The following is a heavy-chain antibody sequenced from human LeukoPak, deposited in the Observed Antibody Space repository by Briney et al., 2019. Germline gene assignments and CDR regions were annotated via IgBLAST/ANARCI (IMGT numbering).Heavy chain of an antibody. Sequence: SETLSLTCAVYGGSFSGYYWSWIRQPPGKGLEWIGGINHSGSTNYNPSLKSRVIISVDTSKNQFSLKLSSVTAADTAVYYCARGYRFGELLGYFDYWGQGTLVTVSS. CDR1: GGSFSGYY. D-gene: IGHD3-10*01. CDR3: ARGYRFGELLGYFDY. J-gene: IGHJ4*02. CDR2: INHSGST. V-gene: IGHV4-34*01.